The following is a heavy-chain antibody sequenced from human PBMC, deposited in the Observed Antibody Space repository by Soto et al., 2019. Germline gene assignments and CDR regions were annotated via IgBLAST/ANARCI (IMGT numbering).Heavy chain of an antibody. Sequence: EVQLVESGWGLVEPGGSLILSCAASGFTFSSYSLNWVRHAPGKGLEWVSTISGRSDYIYYADSVKGRFTISRDNAKNSLYLQMNSLRAEDTAVYYCARGEGYGPFDYWGQGTLVTVSS. J-gene: IGHJ4*02. CDR2: ISGRSDYI. CDR3: ARGEGYGPFDY. D-gene: IGHD5-18*01. V-gene: IGHV3-21*01. CDR1: GFTFSSYS.